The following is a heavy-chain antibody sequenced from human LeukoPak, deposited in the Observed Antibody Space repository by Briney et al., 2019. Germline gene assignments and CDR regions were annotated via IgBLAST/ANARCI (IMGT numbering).Heavy chain of an antibody. D-gene: IGHD3-22*01. CDR3: ARDYDPYDAFDI. J-gene: IGHJ3*02. V-gene: IGHV1-69*01. CDR2: IIPIFGTA. CDR1: GGTFSSYA. Sequence: SVKVSCKASGGTFSSYAIGWVRQAPGQGLEWMGGIIPIFGTANYAQKFQGRVTITADESTSTAYMELSSLRSEDTAVYYCARDYDPYDAFDIWGQGTMVTVSS.